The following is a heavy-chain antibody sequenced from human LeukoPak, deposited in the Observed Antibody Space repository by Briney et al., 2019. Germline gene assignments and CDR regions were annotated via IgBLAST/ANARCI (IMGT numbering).Heavy chain of an antibody. Sequence: PSETLSLTCTVSGVSINSYYWTWIRQAPGKGLEWIGSLYYRGSTNYNPSLKSRVTISVDTSKTQFSLKLRSVTAADTAVYYCAREAPYYGSGSYAHYYYYMDVWGKGTTVTVSS. CDR1: GVSINSYY. J-gene: IGHJ6*03. V-gene: IGHV4-59*12. D-gene: IGHD3-10*01. CDR3: AREAPYYGSGSYAHYYYYMDV. CDR2: LYYRGST.